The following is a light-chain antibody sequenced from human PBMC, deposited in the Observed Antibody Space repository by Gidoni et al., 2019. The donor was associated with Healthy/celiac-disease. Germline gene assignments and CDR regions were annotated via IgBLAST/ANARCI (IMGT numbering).Light chain of an antibody. J-gene: IGKJ1*01. CDR1: QSISSW. CDR2: KAS. CDR3: QQYNSYPRT. Sequence: DIQMTQSPSTLSASVGDRVTITCRASQSISSWLAWYQQKPGKSPKLLIYKASSLESGVPSTFSGSGSWTEFTLTISSLQPDDFATYYCQQYNSYPRTFGQGTKVEIK. V-gene: IGKV1-5*03.